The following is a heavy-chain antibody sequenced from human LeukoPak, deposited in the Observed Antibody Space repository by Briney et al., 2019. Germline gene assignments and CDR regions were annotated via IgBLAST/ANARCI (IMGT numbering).Heavy chain of an antibody. CDR1: GFTFSSYP. CDR3: ARISRDTTMNY. CDR2: ISSDGGST. J-gene: IGHJ4*02. V-gene: IGHV3-64*01. Sequence: GGSLRLSCAASGFTFSSYPMHWVRQAPGKGLEYVSAISSDGGSTYHANSVKGRFTVSRDNSKNTLYLQMGSLRAEDMAVYYCARISRDTTMNYWGQGTLVTVPS. D-gene: IGHD5-18*01.